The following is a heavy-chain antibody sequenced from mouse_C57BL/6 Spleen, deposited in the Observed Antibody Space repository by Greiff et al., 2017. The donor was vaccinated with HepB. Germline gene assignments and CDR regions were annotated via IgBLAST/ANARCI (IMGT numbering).Heavy chain of an antibody. V-gene: IGHV1-64*01. J-gene: IGHJ2*01. CDR1: GYTFTSYW. D-gene: IGHD2-14*01. Sequence: VKLQQPGAELVKPGASVKLSCKASGYTFTSYWMHWVKQRPGQGLEWIGMIHPNSGSTNYNEKFKSKATLTVDKSSSTAYMQLSSLTSEDSAVYYGASKGTGHYFDYWGQGTTLTVSS. CDR2: IHPNSGST. CDR3: ASKGTGHYFDY.